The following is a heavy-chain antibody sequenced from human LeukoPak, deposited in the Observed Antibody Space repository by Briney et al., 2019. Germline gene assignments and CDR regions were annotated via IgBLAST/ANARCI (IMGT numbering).Heavy chain of an antibody. CDR2: IIPILDVT. V-gene: IGHV1-69*04. J-gene: IGHJ4*02. D-gene: IGHD3-9*01. Sequence: ASVKVSCKASGGTFTNYAISWVRQAPGQGLEWMGRIIPILDVTNYAQKFQGRVTITADQSTSTAYMELSSLRSEDTAVYYCARGGGVDILTGFQYWGQGTLVTVSS. CDR1: GGTFTNYA. CDR3: ARGGGVDILTGFQY.